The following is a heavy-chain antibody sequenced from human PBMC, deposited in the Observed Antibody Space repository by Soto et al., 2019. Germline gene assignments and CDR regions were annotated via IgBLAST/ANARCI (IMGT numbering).Heavy chain of an antibody. D-gene: IGHD1-1*01. CDR3: ARGRYGDY. J-gene: IGHJ4*02. CDR1: GYIFTTYG. V-gene: IGHV1-18*01. CDR2: ISAHIGNT. Sequence: QVHLVQSGAEVKKPGASVKVSCKGSGYIFTTYGITWVRQAPGQGLEWVGWISAHIGNTSNTQKLQGRVTVTRDTSPSTAYMGLRSLGSDDTAVYYCARGRYGDYWGQGALVTVSS.